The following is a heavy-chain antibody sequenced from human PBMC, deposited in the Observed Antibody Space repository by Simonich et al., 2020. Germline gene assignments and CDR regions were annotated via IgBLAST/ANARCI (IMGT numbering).Heavy chain of an antibody. Sequence: QVQLQQWGAGLLKPSETLSLTCAVYGGCFSGYYWSWIRQPPGKGLEWIGEINHSESTNYNPSLKSRVTISVDTSKNQFSLKLSSVTAADTAVYYCARGKGWKNAFDIWGQGTMVTVSS. V-gene: IGHV4-34*01. CDR1: GGCFSGYY. CDR2: INHSEST. J-gene: IGHJ3*02. CDR3: ARGKGWKNAFDI. D-gene: IGHD1-1*01.